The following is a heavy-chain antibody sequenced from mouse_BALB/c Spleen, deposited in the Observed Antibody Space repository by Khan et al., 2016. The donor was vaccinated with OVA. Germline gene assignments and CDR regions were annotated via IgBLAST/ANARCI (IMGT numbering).Heavy chain of an antibody. J-gene: IGHJ4*01. D-gene: IGHD2-3*01. CDR2: ISYSGST. V-gene: IGHV3-2*02. CDR3: ARDGSRYNYAMDY. Sequence: VQLKESGPGLVKPSQSLSLTCTVTGYSITSDYAWNWIRQFPGNKLEWMGYISYSGSTNYNPALQSRISITRDTSKNQFFLQLNSVTTEDTATYDCARDGSRYNYAMDYWGQGTSVTVSS. CDR1: GYSITSDYA.